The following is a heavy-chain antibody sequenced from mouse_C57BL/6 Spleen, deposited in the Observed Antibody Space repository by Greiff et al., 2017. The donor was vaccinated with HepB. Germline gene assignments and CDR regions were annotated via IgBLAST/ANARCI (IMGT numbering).Heavy chain of an antibody. CDR1: GFTFSSYA. Sequence: EVKLVESGGGLVKPGGSLKLSCAASGFTFSSYAMSWVRQTPEKRLEWVATISDGGSYTYYPDNVKGRFTISRDNAKNNLYLQMSHLKSEDTAMYYCARDQEVYYGSSHWYFDVWGTGTTVTVSS. D-gene: IGHD1-1*01. J-gene: IGHJ1*03. CDR3: ARDQEVYYGSSHWYFDV. CDR2: ISDGGSYT. V-gene: IGHV5-4*01.